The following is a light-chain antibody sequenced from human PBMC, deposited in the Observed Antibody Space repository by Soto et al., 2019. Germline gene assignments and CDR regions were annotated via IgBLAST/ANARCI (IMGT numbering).Light chain of an antibody. CDR1: QSVSSSY. J-gene: IGKJ5*01. CDR2: GAS. V-gene: IGKV3-20*01. Sequence: EIVLTQSPGTLSLSPGGRATLSCRASQSVSSSYLAWYQQKPGQAPRLLIYGASSRATGIPDRFSGSGSETDFTLTISRLEPEDFAVYYCQQYGSSPPTFGQGTRLEIK. CDR3: QQYGSSPPT.